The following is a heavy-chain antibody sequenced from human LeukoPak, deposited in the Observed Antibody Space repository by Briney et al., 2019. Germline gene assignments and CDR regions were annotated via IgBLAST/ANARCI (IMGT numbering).Heavy chain of an antibody. CDR3: AGHSSSSDGWFDP. Sequence: ASGKVSCKASGITVTDYFIHWVRQAPGQGLEWMGWINPHNGGTNYAQKFRGRVTMTRDTSINTIYMELTRLTSDDTAIYYCAGHSSSSDGWFDPWGQGTLVTVSS. CDR2: INPHNGGT. D-gene: IGHD6-6*01. V-gene: IGHV1-2*02. CDR1: GITVTDYF. J-gene: IGHJ5*02.